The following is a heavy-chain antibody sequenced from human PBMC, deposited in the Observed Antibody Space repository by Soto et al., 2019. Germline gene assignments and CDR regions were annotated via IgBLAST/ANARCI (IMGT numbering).Heavy chain of an antibody. D-gene: IGHD3-9*01. J-gene: IGHJ3*02. CDR1: GYSFTSYW. CDR3: ARPAPYYDILTGYSTTDAFDI. CDR2: IYPGDSDT. Sequence: EVQLVQSGAEVKKPGESLKISCKGSGYSFTSYWIGWVRQMPGKGLEWMGIIYPGDSDTRYSPSFQGQVTISADKSISTAYLQWSSLKASDTAMYYCARPAPYYDILTGYSTTDAFDIRGQGTMVTVSS. V-gene: IGHV5-51*03.